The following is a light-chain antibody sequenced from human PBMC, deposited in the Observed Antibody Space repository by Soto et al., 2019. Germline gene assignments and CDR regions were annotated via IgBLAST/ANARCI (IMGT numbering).Light chain of an antibody. V-gene: IGLV3-21*01. CDR3: QVWESSSDHKV. CDR2: YDS. Sequence: SYELTQPPSVSVAPGKTARITCGGNNIGSKSVHWYQQKPGQAPVLVIYYDSDRPSGIPERFSGSNSGNTATLTISRVEAGDEADYYCQVWESSSDHKVFGTGTKLTVL. J-gene: IGLJ1*01. CDR1: NIGSKS.